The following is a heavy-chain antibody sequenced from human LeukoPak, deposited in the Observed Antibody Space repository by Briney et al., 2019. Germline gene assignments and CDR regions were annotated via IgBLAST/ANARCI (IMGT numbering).Heavy chain of an antibody. V-gene: IGHV6-1*01. J-gene: IGHJ6*03. CDR3: ARVNCGGDCYQGYYYYMDV. Sequence: SQTLSLTCAISGDSVSSNSAAWNWIRQSPSRGLEWLGRTYYRSKWYNDYAVSVKSRITINPDTSKNQFSLQLNSVTPEDTAVYYCARVNCGGDCYQGYYYYMDVWGKGTTDTVSS. CDR1: GDSVSSNSAA. CDR2: TYYRSKWYN. D-gene: IGHD2-21*01.